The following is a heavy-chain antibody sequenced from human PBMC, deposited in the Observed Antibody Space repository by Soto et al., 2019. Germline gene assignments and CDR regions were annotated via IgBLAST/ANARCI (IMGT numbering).Heavy chain of an antibody. CDR1: GGSISSGGYY. CDR3: ARGMTTVTTFDY. Sequence: TLSLTCTVSGGSISSGGYYWSWIRQHPGKGLEWIGYIYHSGSTYYNPSLKSRVTISVDRSKNQFSLKLSSVTAADTAVYYCARGMTTVTTFDYWGQGTLVT. CDR2: IYHSGST. V-gene: IGHV4-30-2*01. J-gene: IGHJ4*02. D-gene: IGHD4-4*01.